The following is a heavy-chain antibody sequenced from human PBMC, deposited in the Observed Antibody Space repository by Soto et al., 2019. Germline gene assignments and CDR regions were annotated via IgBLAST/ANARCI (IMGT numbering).Heavy chain of an antibody. Sequence: PGGSLRLSCAASGFTFSSYAMSWVRQAPGKGLEWVSAISGSGGSTYYADSVKGRFTISRDNSKNTLYLQMNSLRAEDTAVYYCAKTRIAMIVVAPVDYWGQGTLVTVSS. CDR2: ISGSGGST. D-gene: IGHD3-22*01. J-gene: IGHJ4*02. CDR1: GFTFSSYA. CDR3: AKTRIAMIVVAPVDY. V-gene: IGHV3-23*01.